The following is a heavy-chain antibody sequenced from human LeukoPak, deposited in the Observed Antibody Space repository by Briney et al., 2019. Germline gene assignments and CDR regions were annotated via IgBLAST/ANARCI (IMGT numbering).Heavy chain of an antibody. Sequence: PSQTLSLTCAVSGGSISSGGYSWSWIRQPAGKGLEWIGRIYTSGSTNYNPSLKSRVTISVDTSKNQFSLKLSSVTAADTAVYYCARRFGGKQQLTKSMGYNWFDPWGQGTLVTVSS. D-gene: IGHD6-13*01. V-gene: IGHV4-61*02. CDR2: IYTSGST. CDR1: GGSISSGGYS. J-gene: IGHJ5*02. CDR3: ARRFGGKQQLTKSMGYNWFDP.